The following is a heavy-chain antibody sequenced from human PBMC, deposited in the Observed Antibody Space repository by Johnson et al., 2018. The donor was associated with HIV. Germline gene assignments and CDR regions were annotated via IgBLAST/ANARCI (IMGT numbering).Heavy chain of an antibody. V-gene: IGHV3-30*02. Sequence: QVQLVESGGGVVQPGGSLRLSCAASGFTFSSYGMHWVRQAPGKGLEWVAFIRYDGSNKSYADSVKGRFTISRDNPKNTLYLQMNSLRAEDTAVYYCAKDGIDRERIRYFDWLLLNAFDIWGQGTMVTVSS. CDR3: AKDGIDRERIRYFDWLLLNAFDI. D-gene: IGHD3-9*01. CDR1: GFTFSSYG. J-gene: IGHJ3*02. CDR2: IRYDGSNK.